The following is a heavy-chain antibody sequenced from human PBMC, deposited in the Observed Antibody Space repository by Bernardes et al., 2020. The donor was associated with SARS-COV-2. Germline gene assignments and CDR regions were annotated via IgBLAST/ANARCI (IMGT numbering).Heavy chain of an antibody. CDR1: AFTFSSYA. J-gene: IGHJ4*02. CDR3: AKVKHQLNHSPGYIDY. Sequence: GGSLRLSCAASAFTFSSYAMSWVRQAPGKGLEWVSAISGSGGSTYYADSVKGRFTISRDNSKNTLYLQMNSLRAEATAVYYCAKVKHQLNHSPGYIDYWGQGTMVTVSS. V-gene: IGHV3-23*01. D-gene: IGHD6-13*01. CDR2: ISGSGGST.